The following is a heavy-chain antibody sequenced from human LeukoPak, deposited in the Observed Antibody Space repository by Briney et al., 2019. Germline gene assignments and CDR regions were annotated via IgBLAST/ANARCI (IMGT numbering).Heavy chain of an antibody. CDR2: ISSSGSTI. Sequence: PGGSLRLSCAASGFTFSSYSMNWVRQAPGKGLEWISYISSSGSTINYADSVKGRFTTSRDSAKNSLYLQMNSLRDEDTAVYYCARFFLQSVFRYYYGMDVWGQGTTVTVSS. CDR3: ARFFLQSVFRYYYGMDV. J-gene: IGHJ6*02. V-gene: IGHV3-48*02. CDR1: GFTFSSYS. D-gene: IGHD4-11*01.